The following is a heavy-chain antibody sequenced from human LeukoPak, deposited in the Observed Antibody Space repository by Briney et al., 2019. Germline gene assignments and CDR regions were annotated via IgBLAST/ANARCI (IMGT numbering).Heavy chain of an antibody. CDR3: ASGDSRYCSGGSCYLLGY. CDR2: IYHSGST. J-gene: IGHJ4*02. D-gene: IGHD2-15*01. V-gene: IGHV4-30-2*01. CDR1: GGSISSGGYS. Sequence: SETLSLTCAVSGGSISSGGYSWSWIRQPPGKGLEWIGYIYHSGSTYYNPSLKSRVTISVDRSKNQFSLKLSPVTAADTAVYYCASGDSRYCSGGSCYLLGYWGQGTLVTVSS.